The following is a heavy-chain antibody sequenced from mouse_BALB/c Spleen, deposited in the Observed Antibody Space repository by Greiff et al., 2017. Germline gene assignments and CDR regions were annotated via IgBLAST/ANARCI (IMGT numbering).Heavy chain of an antibody. CDR3: ARRNYRYDVFAY. Sequence: VQLQQSGPELVKPGASVKISCKASGYSFTGYFMYWVMQSQGKSLEWIGRISPYNGDTFYNQKFKGKATLTVDKSSSTVHMGLRSLASEDSAVYYCARRNYRYDVFAYWGQGTLVTVSA. V-gene: IGHV1-20*02. J-gene: IGHJ3*01. CDR2: ISPYNGDT. CDR1: GYSFTGYF. D-gene: IGHD2-14*01.